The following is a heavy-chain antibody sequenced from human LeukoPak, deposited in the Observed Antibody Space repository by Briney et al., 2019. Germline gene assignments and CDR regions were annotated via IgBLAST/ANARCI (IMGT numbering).Heavy chain of an antibody. CDR3: ARRAGAYSHPYDY. D-gene: IGHD4/OR15-4a*01. Sequence: GGSLSLSCTVSGFTVSSNSMSWVRQAPGQGLEWVSFIYSDNTHYPDSVKGPFTISRDNSKNTLYLQMNSLRAEATAVYYCARRAGAYSHPYDYWGQGTLVTVSS. J-gene: IGHJ4*02. CDR1: GFTVSSNS. V-gene: IGHV3-53*01. CDR2: IYSDNT.